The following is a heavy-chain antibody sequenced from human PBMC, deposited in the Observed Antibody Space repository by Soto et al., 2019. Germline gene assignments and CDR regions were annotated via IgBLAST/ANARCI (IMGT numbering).Heavy chain of an antibody. V-gene: IGHV3-33*01. J-gene: IGHJ3*02. Sequence: QVQLLESGGGVVQPGRSLRLSCAASGFSFSSYGMHWVRQAPGKGLEWVAVIWCDGSSKFYADSLKGRFTVSRDNSKNTLYLQMDSLRVEDTAVYYCAGTGYDLGNGDNSFHIWGQGTMVTVSS. D-gene: IGHD2-15*01. CDR3: AGTGYDLGNGDNSFHI. CDR1: GFSFSSYG. CDR2: IWCDGSSK.